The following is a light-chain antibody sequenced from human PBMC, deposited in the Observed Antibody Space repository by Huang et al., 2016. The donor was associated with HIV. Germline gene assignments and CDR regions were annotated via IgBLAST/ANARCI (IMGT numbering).Light chain of an antibody. V-gene: IGKV2-30*02. CDR3: MQGTHWPPYT. CDR2: KVS. Sequence: DVVMTQSPLSLPVTLGQPASISCRSSQSLVHSDGNTYLNWFQQRPGQAPRRLIYKVSNRYSGVPDRFSGSVSGTDFTLKISRVEAEDVGVYYCMQGTHWPPYTFGQGTKLEIK. CDR1: QSLVHSDGNTY. J-gene: IGKJ2*01.